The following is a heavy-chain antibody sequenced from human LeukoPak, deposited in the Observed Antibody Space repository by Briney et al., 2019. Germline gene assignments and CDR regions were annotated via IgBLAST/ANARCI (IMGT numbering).Heavy chain of an antibody. D-gene: IGHD5-18*01. Sequence: GASVKVSCKASGYTFTSYGISWVRQAPGQGLEWLGWISAYNGNTNYAQKLQGRVTMTTDTSTSTAYMELRSLRSDDMAVYYCARVTIQLWYNDYWGQGTLVTVSS. CDR1: GYTFTSYG. CDR2: ISAYNGNT. CDR3: ARVTIQLWYNDY. J-gene: IGHJ4*02. V-gene: IGHV1-18*03.